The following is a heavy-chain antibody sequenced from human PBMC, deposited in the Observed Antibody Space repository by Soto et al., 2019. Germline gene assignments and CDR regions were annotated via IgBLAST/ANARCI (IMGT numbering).Heavy chain of an antibody. V-gene: IGHV3-9*01. Sequence: EVQLVESGGGLVQPGRSLRLSCAASGFTFDDYAMHWVRQAPGKGLEWVSGISWNSGSIGYADSVKGRFTISRDNAKNSLYLQMNSLRAEDTALYYCAKGGILGYSSSWEYYFDYWGQGTLVTVSS. CDR2: ISWNSGSI. J-gene: IGHJ4*02. D-gene: IGHD6-13*01. CDR1: GFTFDDYA. CDR3: AKGGILGYSSSWEYYFDY.